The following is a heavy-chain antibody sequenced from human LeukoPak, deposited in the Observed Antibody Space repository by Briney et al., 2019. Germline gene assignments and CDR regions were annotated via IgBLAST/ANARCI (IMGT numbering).Heavy chain of an antibody. V-gene: IGHV3-30-3*01. CDR1: GFTFSSYA. CDR3: ARPVMDYYDSSGDPSADYAFDI. CDR2: ISYDGSNK. Sequence: PGGSLRLSCAASGFTFSSYAMHWVRQAPGKGLERVAVISYDGSNKYYADSVKGRFTISRDNSKNTLYLQMNSLRAEGTAVYYCARPVMDYYDSSGDPSADYAFDIWGQGTMVTVSS. D-gene: IGHD3-22*01. J-gene: IGHJ3*02.